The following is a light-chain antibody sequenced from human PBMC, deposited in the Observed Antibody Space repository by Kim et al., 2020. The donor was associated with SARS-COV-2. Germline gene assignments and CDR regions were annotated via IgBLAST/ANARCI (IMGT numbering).Light chain of an antibody. CDR1: QSVYSY. CDR3: QQRYSWPPLT. V-gene: IGKV3-11*01. Sequence: PGESATLSCRASQSVYSYLVWYQQKPGQAPRLLIYDASNRATGIPPRFSGSGSGTDFTLTISSLEPEDFAVYYCQQRYSWPPLTFGGGTKLE. J-gene: IGKJ4*01. CDR2: DAS.